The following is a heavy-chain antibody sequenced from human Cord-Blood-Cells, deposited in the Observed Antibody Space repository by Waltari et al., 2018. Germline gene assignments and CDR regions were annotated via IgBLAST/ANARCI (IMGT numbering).Heavy chain of an antibody. D-gene: IGHD3-3*01. Sequence: QVQLQQWGAGLLKPSETLSLTCAVYGGSFSGYYWSWIRQPPGKGLEWIGEINQSGSTNYNPSLKSRVTISVDTSKNQFSRKLSSVTAADTAVYYCARATGIGITIFGVVIKPPGYFDYWGQGTLVTVSS. V-gene: IGHV4-34*01. CDR3: ARATGIGITIFGVVIKPPGYFDY. CDR2: INQSGST. J-gene: IGHJ4*02. CDR1: GGSFSGYY.